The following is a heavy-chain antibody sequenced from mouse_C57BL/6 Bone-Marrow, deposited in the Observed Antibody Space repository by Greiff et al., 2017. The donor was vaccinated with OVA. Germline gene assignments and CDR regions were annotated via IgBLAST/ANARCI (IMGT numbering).Heavy chain of an antibody. Sequence: LKVSGPGILQPSQTLSLTCSFSGFSLSTFGMGVGWIRQPSGKGLEWLAHIWWDDDKYYNPALKSRLTISKDTSKNQVFLKIANVDTADTATYYCARIPIYYGNYYYAMDYWGQGTSVTVSS. CDR1: GFSLSTFGMG. CDR3: ARIPIYYGNYYYAMDY. CDR2: IWWDDDK. J-gene: IGHJ4*01. V-gene: IGHV8-8*01. D-gene: IGHD2-1*01.